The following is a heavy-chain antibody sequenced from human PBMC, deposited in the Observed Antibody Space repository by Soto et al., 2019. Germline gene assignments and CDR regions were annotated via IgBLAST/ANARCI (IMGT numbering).Heavy chain of an antibody. V-gene: IGHV1-18*04. Sequence: ASVKVSCKASGYTFTSYGISWVRQAPGQGLDWMGWISAYNGNTKYAQDLQGRVTMTTDTSTSTAYMELRSLRSDDTAMYYCARFSGGSYNTYYFYYGMDVWGQGATVTVSS. CDR2: ISAYNGNT. D-gene: IGHD2-15*01. CDR3: ARFSGGSYNTYYFYYGMDV. J-gene: IGHJ6*02. CDR1: GYTFTSYG.